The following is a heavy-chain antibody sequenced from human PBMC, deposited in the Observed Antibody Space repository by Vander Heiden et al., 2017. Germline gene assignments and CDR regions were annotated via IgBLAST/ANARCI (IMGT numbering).Heavy chain of an antibody. Sequence: EVQLVESGGGLVQPGGSLRLSCAASGFTISSYSMHWVRQRPGKGLVWVSRINSDGSRTSYADSVKGRFTISRDNAKNTLYLQMNSLRVEDTAVYYCARDRGYYDSNGYIFYGMDVWGQGTTVTVSS. D-gene: IGHD3-22*01. CDR3: ARDRGYYDSNGYIFYGMDV. J-gene: IGHJ6*02. CDR1: GFTISSYS. CDR2: INSDGSRT. V-gene: IGHV3-74*01.